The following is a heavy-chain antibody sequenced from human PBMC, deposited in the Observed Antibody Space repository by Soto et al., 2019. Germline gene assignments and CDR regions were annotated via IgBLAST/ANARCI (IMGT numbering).Heavy chain of an antibody. Sequence: QVQLVQSGAEVTKPGASVKVSCKASGYIFTNHYIHWVRQAPGQGLEWMGIINPSGGSTNYLQKFQGRVTMTMDTSTSTVYMELSSLRSEDTAVYFCARADYYYSSGFYYDYWGQGTLVTVSS. CDR2: INPSGGST. CDR3: ARADYYYSSGFYYDY. V-gene: IGHV1-46*01. D-gene: IGHD3-22*01. CDR1: GYIFTNHY. J-gene: IGHJ4*02.